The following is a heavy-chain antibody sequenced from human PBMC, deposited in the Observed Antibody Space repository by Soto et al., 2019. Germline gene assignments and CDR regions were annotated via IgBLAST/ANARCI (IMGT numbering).Heavy chain of an antibody. Sequence: TGGSLRLSCAASGFTFGDYAMSWFRQAPGKGLERVGFIRSKAYGGTTHYAASVKGRFTISRDDSKSIAYLQMNSLKTEDTAVYYCSTNYYDSSGYDNWFDPWGQGTLVTVSS. D-gene: IGHD3-22*01. V-gene: IGHV3-49*03. CDR3: STNYYDSSGYDNWFDP. CDR1: GFTFGDYA. J-gene: IGHJ5*02. CDR2: IRSKAYGGTT.